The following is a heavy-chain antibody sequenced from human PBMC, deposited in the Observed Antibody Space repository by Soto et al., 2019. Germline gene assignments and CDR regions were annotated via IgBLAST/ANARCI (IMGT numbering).Heavy chain of an antibody. CDR2: IWYDGTNK. D-gene: IGHD6-13*01. Sequence: QVQLVESGGGVVQPGRSLRLSCAASGFTFSSYGMHWVRQAPDKGLGWVAVIWYDGTNKYYTDSVKGRFTISRDNSKNTLYLQMNSLRAEDTAVYYCARDRGAVAGTRYYYGMDVWGQGTTVTVSS. CDR1: GFTFSSYG. J-gene: IGHJ6*02. CDR3: ARDRGAVAGTRYYYGMDV. V-gene: IGHV3-33*01.